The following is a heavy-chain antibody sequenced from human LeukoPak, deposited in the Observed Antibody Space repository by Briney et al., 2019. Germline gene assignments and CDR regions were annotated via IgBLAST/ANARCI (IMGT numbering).Heavy chain of an antibody. D-gene: IGHD3-22*01. CDR2: FDPEDGET. V-gene: IGHV1-24*01. CDR1: GSTLTELS. Sequence: ASVKVSCKVSGSTLTELSMHWVRQAPGKGLEWMGGFDPEDGETIYAQKFQGRVTMTEDTSTDTAYMELSSLRSEDTAVNYCSTTGHYDSSGTLGYWGQGTLVTVSS. J-gene: IGHJ4*02. CDR3: STTGHYDSSGTLGY.